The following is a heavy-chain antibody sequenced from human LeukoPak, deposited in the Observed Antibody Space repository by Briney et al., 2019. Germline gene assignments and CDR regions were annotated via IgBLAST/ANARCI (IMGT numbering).Heavy chain of an antibody. Sequence: QSGGSLRLSCAASGFTFSSYAMSWVRQAPGKGLEWVSAISGSGGSTYYADSVKGRFTISRDNSKNTLYLQMNSLRAEDTAVYYCAKDDWDDYGDYGGNWFDPWGQGTLVTVSS. CDR3: AKDDWDDYGDYGGNWFDP. CDR1: GFTFSSYA. V-gene: IGHV3-23*01. CDR2: ISGSGGST. J-gene: IGHJ5*02. D-gene: IGHD4-17*01.